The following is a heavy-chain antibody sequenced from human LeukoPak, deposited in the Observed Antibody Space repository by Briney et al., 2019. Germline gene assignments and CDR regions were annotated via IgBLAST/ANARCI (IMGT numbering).Heavy chain of an antibody. Sequence: GRSLRLSCAASGFTFDDYAMHWVRQAPGKGLEWVSGISWNSGSIDYADSVKGRFTISRDNAKNSLYLQMNNLRAEDMALYYCAKSSGYSYGTGAFDIWGQGTMVTVSS. D-gene: IGHD5-18*01. J-gene: IGHJ3*02. CDR2: ISWNSGSI. CDR1: GFTFDDYA. V-gene: IGHV3-9*03. CDR3: AKSSGYSYGTGAFDI.